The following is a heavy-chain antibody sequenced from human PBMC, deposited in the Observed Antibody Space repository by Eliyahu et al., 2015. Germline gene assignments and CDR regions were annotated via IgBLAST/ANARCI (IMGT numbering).Heavy chain of an antibody. D-gene: IGHD5-12*01. CDR1: GXPXTSYX. CDR3: ARGYPHRMWLRFVPTDY. J-gene: IGHJ4*02. Sequence: QVQXVQSGAEVKKPGASVKVSCXASGXPXTSYXINXVRQAXGQGLEWMGWRNPNSGNTGYAQKFQGRVTMTRNTSISTAYMELSSLRSEDTAVYYCARGYPHRMWLRFVPTDYWGQGTLVTVSS. V-gene: IGHV1-8*01. CDR2: RNPNSGNT.